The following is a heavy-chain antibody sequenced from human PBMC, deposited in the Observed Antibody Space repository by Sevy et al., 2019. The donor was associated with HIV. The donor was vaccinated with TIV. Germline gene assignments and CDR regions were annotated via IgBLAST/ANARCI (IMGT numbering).Heavy chain of an antibody. D-gene: IGHD2-8*02. V-gene: IGHV3-21*01. CDR2: ISSSSSYI. CDR1: GFTFSSYS. J-gene: IGHJ4*02. CDR3: ARGYCTGGVCSYIGGDFDY. Sequence: GESLKISCAASGFTFSSYSMNWVRQAPGKGLEWVSSISSSSSYIYYADSVKGRLTISRDNAKNSLYLQMNSLRAEDTAVYYCARGYCTGGVCSYIGGDFDYWGQGTLVTASS.